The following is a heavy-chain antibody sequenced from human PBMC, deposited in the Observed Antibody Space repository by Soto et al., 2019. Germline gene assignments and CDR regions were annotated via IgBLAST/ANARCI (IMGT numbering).Heavy chain of an antibody. CDR3: ATEHVALGTQGRNWFDP. Sequence: EVQLVQSGAEVKKPGATVKISCKVSGYTFTDYYMHWVQQAPGKGLEWMGLVDPEDGETIYAEKFRGRVTITADTSTDTAYMELSSLRSEDTAVYYCATEHVALGTQGRNWFDPWGQGTLVTVSS. CDR1: GYTFTDYY. V-gene: IGHV1-69-2*01. D-gene: IGHD3-16*01. CDR2: VDPEDGET. J-gene: IGHJ5*02.